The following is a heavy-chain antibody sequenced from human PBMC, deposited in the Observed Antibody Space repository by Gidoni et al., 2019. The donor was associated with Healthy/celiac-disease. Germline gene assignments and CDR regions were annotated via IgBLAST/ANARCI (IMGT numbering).Heavy chain of an antibody. J-gene: IGHJ5*02. CDR2: IYTSGST. D-gene: IGHD2-15*01. CDR1: GGSIRSDSYY. V-gene: IGHV4-61*02. Sequence: QVQLQESGPGLVKPSQTLSLTCTVSGGSIRSDSYYWSWIRQPAGKGLEWIGRIYTSGSTNYNPSLKSRVTISVDTSKNQCSLKLSSVTAADTAVYYCARDLVVVVAADRGPGGFDPWGQGTLVTVSS. CDR3: ARDLVVVVAADRGPGGFDP.